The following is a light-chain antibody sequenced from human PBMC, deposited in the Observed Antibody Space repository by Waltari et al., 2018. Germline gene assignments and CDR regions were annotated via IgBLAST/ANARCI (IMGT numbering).Light chain of an antibody. CDR2: QDN. CDR3: QAWDSSIEV. Sequence: SYELTQPPSVSVSPGQTVSITCSGGNVEDKYTCWYQQKPGQSPVLVIYQDNKRPSGITERFSGSNSGNTATLTISGTQAVDEADYYCQAWDSSIEVFGGGTKLTVL. J-gene: IGLJ2*01. CDR1: NVEDKY. V-gene: IGLV3-1*01.